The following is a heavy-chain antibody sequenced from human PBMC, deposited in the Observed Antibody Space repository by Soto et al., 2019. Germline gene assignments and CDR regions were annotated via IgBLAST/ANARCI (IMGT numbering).Heavy chain of an antibody. Sequence: PGGSLRLSCAASGFTFSSYTMSWVRQAPGKGLEWVSGISGGGVTTKYADSVKGRITISRDNSKNTLYLQTNSLRAEDTAVYYCAKGRGETYYSAMDVWGQGTTVTVSS. CDR1: GFTFSSYT. CDR3: AKGRGETYYSAMDV. V-gene: IGHV3-23*01. J-gene: IGHJ6*02. CDR2: ISGGGVTT. D-gene: IGHD2-21*01.